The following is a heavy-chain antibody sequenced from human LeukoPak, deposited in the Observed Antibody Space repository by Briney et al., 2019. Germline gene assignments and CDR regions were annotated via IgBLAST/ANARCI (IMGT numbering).Heavy chain of an antibody. D-gene: IGHD6-19*01. CDR2: LNPDSGFT. CDR3: ATDRHTSGWTPFQH. V-gene: IGHV1-2*02. J-gene: IGHJ1*01. Sequence: ASVKVSCKTSGYTFNLKYIHWVRQAPGQGLEWMGWLNPDSGFTKNAQKFQGRVTLTRDTSIDTAYMELSSLRSDDTAVYYCATDRHTSGWTPFQHWGQGTLVTAS. CDR1: GYTFNLKY.